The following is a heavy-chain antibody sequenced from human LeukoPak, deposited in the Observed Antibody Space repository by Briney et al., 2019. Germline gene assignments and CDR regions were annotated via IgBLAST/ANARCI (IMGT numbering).Heavy chain of an antibody. D-gene: IGHD3-10*01. CDR2: ISGSGGST. CDR1: GFPFSSYA. CDR3: AKDRYYYGSGNDY. J-gene: IGHJ4*02. Sequence: GGSLRLSCAASGFPFSSYAMSWVRQAPGKGLEWVSAISGSGGSTYYADSVKGRFTISRDNSKNTLYLQMNSLRAEDTAVYYCAKDRYYYGSGNDYWGQGTLVTVSS. V-gene: IGHV3-23*01.